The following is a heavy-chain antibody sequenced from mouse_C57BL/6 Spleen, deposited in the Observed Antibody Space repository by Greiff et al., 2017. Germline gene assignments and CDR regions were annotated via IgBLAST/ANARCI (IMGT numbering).Heavy chain of an antibody. D-gene: IGHD1-1*01. CDR2: IYPSDSET. Sequence: QVQLQQPGAELVRPGSSVKLSCKASGYTFTSYWMHWVKQRPIQGLEWIGNIYPSDSETHYNQKFKDKATLTVDKSSSTAYMQLSSLTSEDSAVYYCARNYGSSYGAMDYWGQGTSVTVSS. CDR3: ARNYGSSYGAMDY. J-gene: IGHJ4*01. CDR1: GYTFTSYW. V-gene: IGHV1-52*01.